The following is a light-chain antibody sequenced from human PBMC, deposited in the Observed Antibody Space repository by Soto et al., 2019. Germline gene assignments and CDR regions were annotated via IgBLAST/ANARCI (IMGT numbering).Light chain of an antibody. CDR1: QSVRTN. Sequence: EIVMTQLPNTLSVSPGETVTLSCRASQSVRTNLAWYQHKPGQAPRLLIYDVSSRTTGIPDRFSGSGSGTDFTLTISRLEPEDFAVYYCHQYGSSPRAFGQGTKVDIK. J-gene: IGKJ1*01. CDR2: DVS. CDR3: HQYGSSPRA. V-gene: IGKV3-20*01.